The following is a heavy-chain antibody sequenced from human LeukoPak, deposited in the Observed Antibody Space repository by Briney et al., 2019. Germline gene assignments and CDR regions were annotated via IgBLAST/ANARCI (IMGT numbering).Heavy chain of an antibody. V-gene: IGHV3-11*04. J-gene: IGHJ4*02. Sequence: GGSLRLSCAASGFTFSDYYMSWIRQAPGKGLEWVSYISSSGSTIYYADSVKGRFTISRDNAKDSLYLQMNSLRAEDTAVYYCARESSLGVYGAYYFDYWGQGTLVTVSS. CDR2: ISSSGSTI. CDR3: ARESSLGVYGAYYFDY. CDR1: GFTFSDYY. D-gene: IGHD3-16*01.